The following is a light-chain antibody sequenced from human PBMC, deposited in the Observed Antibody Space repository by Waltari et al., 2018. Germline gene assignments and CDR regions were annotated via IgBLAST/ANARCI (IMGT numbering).Light chain of an antibody. CDR2: GNS. CDR1: RSNIGTNY. CDR3: QSYDSSLTVVV. V-gene: IGLV1-40*01. J-gene: IGLJ3*02. Sequence: QSVLTQSPSVSRAPGPGVTISCTGSRSNIGTNYVHWYQQLPGAAPKLLIYGNSNRPSGVPDRFSGSKSGTSASLAITGLQAEDEADYFCQSYDSSLTVVVFGGRTKLTVL.